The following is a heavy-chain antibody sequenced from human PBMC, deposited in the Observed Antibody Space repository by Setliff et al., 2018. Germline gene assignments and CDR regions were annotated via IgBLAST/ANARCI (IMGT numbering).Heavy chain of an antibody. CDR2: ISPYSGKT. CDR1: GYNFITLG. V-gene: IGHV1-18*01. J-gene: IGHJ4*02. D-gene: IGHD2-15*01. Sequence: ASVKVSCKTSGYNFITLGINWVRQAPGQGLEWVRWISPYSGKTDYAQKFQGRVIMTIDSSTTTAYMELKNLRSDDTAVYFCARGRGPDIVVTIPGDYWGQGTQVTVS. CDR3: ARGRGPDIVVTIPGDY.